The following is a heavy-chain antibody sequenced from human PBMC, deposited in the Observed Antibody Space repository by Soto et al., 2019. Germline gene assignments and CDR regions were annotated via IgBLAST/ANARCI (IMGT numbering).Heavy chain of an antibody. CDR2: IIPIFGTE. D-gene: IGHD4-4*01. CDR3: AREGDYSNYYYYYGMDV. CDR1: GGTFSSYA. V-gene: IGHV1-69*13. J-gene: IGHJ6*02. Sequence: VASVKVSCKASGGTFSSYAISWVRQAPGQGLEWMGGIIPIFGTENYAQKFQGRVTITADESTSTAYMELSSLRSEDTAVYYCAREGDYSNYYYYYGMDVWGQGTTVTVSS.